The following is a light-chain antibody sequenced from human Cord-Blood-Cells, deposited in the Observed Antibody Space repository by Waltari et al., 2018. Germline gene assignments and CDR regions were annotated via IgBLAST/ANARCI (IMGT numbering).Light chain of an antibody. J-gene: IGLJ1*01. CDR1: SSNIGAGYD. V-gene: IGLV1-40*01. Sequence: QSVLTQPPSVSGAPGQRVTISCTGSSSNIGAGYDVHWYQQLPGTAPKPLIYGNSTRPPGAPGRFSGSKSGTSASLASTGLQAEDEADYYCQSYDSSLSGYVFGTGTKVTVL. CDR3: QSYDSSLSGYV. CDR2: GNS.